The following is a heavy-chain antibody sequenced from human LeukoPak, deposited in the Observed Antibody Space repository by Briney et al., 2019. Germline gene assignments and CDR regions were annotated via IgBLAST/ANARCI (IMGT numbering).Heavy chain of an antibody. J-gene: IGHJ4*02. CDR1: GYSFTSYW. D-gene: IGHD1-26*01. CDR2: IYPGDSDT. V-gene: IGHV5-51*01. Sequence: GESLKISCKGSGYSFTSYWIGWVRQMPGKGLEWMGIIYPGDSDTRYSPSFQGQVTISADKSISTAYLQWSSLKASDTAMYHCARHMYSGSYYASGDYWGQGSLVTVSS. CDR3: ARHMYSGSYYASGDY.